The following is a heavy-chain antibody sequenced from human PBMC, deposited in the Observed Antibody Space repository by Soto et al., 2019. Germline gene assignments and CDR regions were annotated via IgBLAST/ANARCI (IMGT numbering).Heavy chain of an antibody. CDR3: SRLFYYDSRCSYLLKGFGV. J-gene: IGHJ6*02. D-gene: IGHD3-22*01. CDR1: GFTFTSHW. V-gene: IGHV3-7*01. Sequence: GGSLRLSCAASGFTFTSHWMSWVRQAPGKGLEGVANIHQEGSEKYYVDSVEGRFTVSRDNAKNSLHLQMNSLRAEDTAVYYFSRLFYYDSRCSYLLKGFGVWGQGTTVPVS. CDR2: IHQEGSEK.